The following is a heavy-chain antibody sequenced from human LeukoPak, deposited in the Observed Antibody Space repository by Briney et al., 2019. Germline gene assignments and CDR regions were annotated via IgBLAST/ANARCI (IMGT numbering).Heavy chain of an antibody. CDR2: IYSGGST. J-gene: IGHJ4*02. CDR3: AKLLYANSWAPFDY. D-gene: IGHD2-8*01. Sequence: GGSLRLSCAASGFTFSSYWMHWVRQAPGKGLEWVSIIYSGGSTYYTDSVKGRFTISRDISKSTLYLQMTSLRAEDTAVYFCAKLLYANSWAPFDYWGQGTLVTVSS. V-gene: IGHV3-53*01. CDR1: GFTFSSYW.